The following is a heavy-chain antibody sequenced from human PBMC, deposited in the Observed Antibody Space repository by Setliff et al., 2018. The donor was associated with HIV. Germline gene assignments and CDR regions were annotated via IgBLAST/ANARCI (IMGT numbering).Heavy chain of an antibody. D-gene: IGHD3-16*01. Sequence: ASVKVSCKTSGYTFVGYYLHWVRQAPGQGLEWMGRINPKNGATNYAQKFQGRVTMTRDTSTNTAYMELTSLTSDDTATYYCARERFDYIWGSHPECLDHWGQGTLVTVSS. CDR3: ARERFDYIWGSHPECLDH. CDR2: INPKNGAT. V-gene: IGHV1-2*06. J-gene: IGHJ5*02. CDR1: GYTFVGYY.